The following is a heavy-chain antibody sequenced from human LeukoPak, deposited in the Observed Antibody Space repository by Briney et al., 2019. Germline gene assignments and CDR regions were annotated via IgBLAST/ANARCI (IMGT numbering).Heavy chain of an antibody. CDR2: ISSSSSYI. Sequence: GGSLRLSCAASGFTFSSYSMNWVRQAPGKGLEWVSSISSSSSYIYYADSVKGRFTISRDNSKNTLYLQMNSLRAEDTAVYYCAEEQVLRFLEWSPIFWGQGTMVTVSS. CDR3: AEEQVLRFLEWSPIF. J-gene: IGHJ3*01. CDR1: GFTFSSYS. D-gene: IGHD3-3*01. V-gene: IGHV3-21*04.